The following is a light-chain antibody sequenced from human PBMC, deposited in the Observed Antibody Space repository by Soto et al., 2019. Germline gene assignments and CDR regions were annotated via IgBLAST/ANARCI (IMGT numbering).Light chain of an antibody. CDR1: QSISDR. CDR3: QHLNSWA. J-gene: IGKJ1*01. CDR2: KAS. V-gene: IGKV1-5*03. Sequence: DIQMTQSPSTLSASVGDRVTITCRASQSISDRLAWYQQKPGKAPKLLIYKASSLQSDVPSRFSGSGSGTEFTLTISSLQSDDFATYYCQHLNSWAFGQGTKVEIK.